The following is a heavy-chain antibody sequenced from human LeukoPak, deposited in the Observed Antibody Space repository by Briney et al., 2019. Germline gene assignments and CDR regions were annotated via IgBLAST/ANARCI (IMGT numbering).Heavy chain of an antibody. D-gene: IGHD2-21*02. CDR2: ISSSNNTI. Sequence: GGSLRLSCAASGFTFSSYSMNWVRQAPGKGLEWVSYISSSNNTIYYADSVKGRFTISRDNAKKSLYLQMNSLRDEDTAVYYCARSTYCGGDCYPALGYWGQGTPVTVSS. CDR1: GFTFSSYS. CDR3: ARSTYCGGDCYPALGY. V-gene: IGHV3-48*02. J-gene: IGHJ4*02.